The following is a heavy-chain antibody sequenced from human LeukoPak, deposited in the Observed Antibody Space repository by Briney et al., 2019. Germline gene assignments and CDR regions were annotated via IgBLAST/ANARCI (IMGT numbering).Heavy chain of an antibody. J-gene: IGHJ4*02. CDR3: ARAGVYYDSSGPNDY. Sequence: XRXAXGXGXXWVSVIYSGGSTYYADSVKGRFTISRDNSKNTLYLQMNSLRAEDTAVYYCARAGVYYDSSGPNDYWGQGTLVTVSS. D-gene: IGHD3-22*01. V-gene: IGHV3-53*01. CDR2: IYSGGST.